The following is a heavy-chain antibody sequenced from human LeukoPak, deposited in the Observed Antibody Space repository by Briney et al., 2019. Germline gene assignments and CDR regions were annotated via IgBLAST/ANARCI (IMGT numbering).Heavy chain of an antibody. Sequence: GGSLRLSRAASGFTFSIYAMNWVRQTPGKGLEWVSSMSGNGDTYYADSVKGRFTISRDDSKNTLYLQMNSLRAEDSAIYYCAKGGGSTSWKIDYWGQGTLVTVSS. CDR2: MSGNGDT. V-gene: IGHV3-23*01. J-gene: IGHJ4*02. CDR1: GFTFSIYA. D-gene: IGHD2-2*01. CDR3: AKGGGSTSWKIDY.